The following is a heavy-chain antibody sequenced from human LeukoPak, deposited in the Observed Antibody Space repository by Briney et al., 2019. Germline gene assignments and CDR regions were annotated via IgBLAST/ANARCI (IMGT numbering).Heavy chain of an antibody. J-gene: IGHJ4*02. CDR3: ARVTIGKKRSQLYYFDY. CDR1: GVSISSGGYS. V-gene: IGHV4-31*11. D-gene: IGHD1-1*01. Sequence: SETLSLTCAVSGVSISSGGYSWSWIRQPPGKGLEWIGYIYYSGSTYYNPSLKSRVTISVGTSKNQFSLKLSSVTAADTAVYYCARVTIGKKRSQLYYFDYWGQGTLVTVSS. CDR2: IYYSGST.